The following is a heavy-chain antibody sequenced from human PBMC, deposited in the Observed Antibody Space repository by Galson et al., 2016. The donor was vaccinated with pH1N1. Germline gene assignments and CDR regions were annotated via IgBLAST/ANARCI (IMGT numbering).Heavy chain of an antibody. V-gene: IGHV3-30*04. J-gene: IGHJ4*02. CDR1: GFTFTSYA. Sequence: SLRLSCAASGFTFTSYAMHWVRQAPGKGLEWVAVILYDGTNEYYADSVKGRFTISRYKTQSTVYQQMNSLRTEDTAVYYCARDSEYSGHEGFHWAQGTLVIVSS. D-gene: IGHD5-12*01. CDR3: ARDSEYSGHEGFH. CDR2: ILYDGTNE.